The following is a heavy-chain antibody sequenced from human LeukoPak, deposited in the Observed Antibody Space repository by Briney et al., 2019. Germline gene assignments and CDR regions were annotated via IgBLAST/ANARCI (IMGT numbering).Heavy chain of an antibody. J-gene: IGHJ4*02. CDR2: ISGSGGST. CDR1: GFTFSSYA. CDR3: AKSDTRIAVAGNDY. D-gene: IGHD6-19*01. V-gene: IGHV3-23*01. Sequence: PGGSLRLSCAASGFTFSSYAMSWVRQAPGKGLEWVSAISGSGGSTYYADSVKGRFAISRDNSKNTLYLQMNSLRAEDTAVYYCAKSDTRIAVAGNDYWGQGTLVTVSS.